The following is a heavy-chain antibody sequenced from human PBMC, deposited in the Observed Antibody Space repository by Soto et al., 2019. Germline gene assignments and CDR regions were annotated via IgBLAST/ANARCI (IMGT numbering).Heavy chain of an antibody. Sequence: SVKVSCKASGYSFTNNDVSWVRQATGQGLEWMVGIIPIFGTAKYAQKFQGRVTITADESTSTAYMELSSLRSEDTAVYYCARDEMVRGVIGYYYYAMEVWGQGTKLTASS. CDR2: IIPIFGTA. J-gene: IGHJ6*01. D-gene: IGHD3-10*01. CDR1: GYSFTNND. V-gene: IGHV1-69*13. CDR3: ARDEMVRGVIGYYYYAMEV.